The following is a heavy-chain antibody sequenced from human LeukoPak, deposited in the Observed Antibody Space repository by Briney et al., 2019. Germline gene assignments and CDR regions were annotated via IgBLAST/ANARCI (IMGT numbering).Heavy chain of an antibody. CDR2: LSNFGGST. J-gene: IGHJ4*02. D-gene: IGHD5-24*01. CDR1: GFSFSRYA. CDR3: AKGYDNSWRWALGY. V-gene: IGHV3-23*01. Sequence: GGSLRLSCAASGFSFSRYAMTWVRQAPGKGLEWVSSLSNFGGSTYYADSLKGRLTISRDNSKSTLYLQMDSLRADDTAVYFCAKGYDNSWRWALGYWGQGTPVTVSS.